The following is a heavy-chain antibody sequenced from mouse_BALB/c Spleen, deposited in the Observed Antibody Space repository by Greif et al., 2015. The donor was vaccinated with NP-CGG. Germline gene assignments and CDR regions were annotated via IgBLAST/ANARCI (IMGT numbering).Heavy chain of an antibody. V-gene: IGHV5-6*01. J-gene: IGHJ3*01. D-gene: IGHD2-4*01. CDR2: ISSGGSYT. CDR1: GFTFSSYG. CDR3: ARHKGDYDGWFAY. Sequence: EVQLQQSGGDLVKPGGSLKLSCAASGFTFSSYGMSWVRQTPDKRLEWVATISSGGSYTYYPDSVKGRFTISRDNAKNTLYLQMSSLKSEDTAMYYCARHKGDYDGWFAYWGQGTLVTVSA.